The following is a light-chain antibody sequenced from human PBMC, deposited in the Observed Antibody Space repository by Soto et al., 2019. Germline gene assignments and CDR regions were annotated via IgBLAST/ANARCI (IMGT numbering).Light chain of an antibody. V-gene: IGLV2-14*01. CDR1: SSDVGGYNY. CDR2: EVS. J-gene: IGLJ3*02. Sequence: QPASVSGSPGQSITISCTGTSSDVGGYNYVSWYQHHPGNAPKLMIYEVSNRPSGVSYRFSGSKSGNTASLTISGLQAEDEADYYCASYTATTTRVFGGGTKLTVL. CDR3: ASYTATTTRV.